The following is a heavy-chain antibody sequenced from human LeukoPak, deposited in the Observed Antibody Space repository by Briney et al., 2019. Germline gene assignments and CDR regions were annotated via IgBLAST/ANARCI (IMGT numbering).Heavy chain of an antibody. V-gene: IGHV3-15*01. CDR2: IKSKTDGGTT. J-gene: IGHJ4*02. Sequence: GGSLRLSCAASGFTFSNAWMSWVRQAPGKGLEWVGRIKSKTDGGTTDYAAPVKGRFTISRDDSKNTLYLQMNSLKTEDTAVYYRTTELGYCSSTSCYSPPDYWGQGTLVTVSS. D-gene: IGHD2-2*02. CDR3: TTELGYCSSTSCYSPPDY. CDR1: GFTFSNAW.